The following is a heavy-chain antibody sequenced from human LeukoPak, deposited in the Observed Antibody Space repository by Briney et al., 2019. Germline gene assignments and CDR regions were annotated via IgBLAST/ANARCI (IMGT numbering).Heavy chain of an antibody. D-gene: IGHD5-18*01. J-gene: IGHJ4*02. V-gene: IGHV3-23*01. CDR3: AQGRLGYSYGAFDH. Sequence: TGGSLRLSCAASGFTFSNYAMSWVRQAPGKGLEWVSVISGSGGSTNFADSVKGRFTSSRDNSKSTLYLQMHSLRVEDTAVYYCAQGRLGYSYGAFDHWGQGTLVTVSS. CDR1: GFTFSNYA. CDR2: ISGSGGST.